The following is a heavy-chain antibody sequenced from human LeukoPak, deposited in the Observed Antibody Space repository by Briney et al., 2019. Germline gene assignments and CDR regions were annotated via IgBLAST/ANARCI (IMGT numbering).Heavy chain of an antibody. V-gene: IGHV4-34*01. CDR2: INHSGST. Sequence: PSETLSLTCAVYGGSFSGYYWDWIRQPPGKGLEWIGEINHSGSTNYNPSLKSRVTISVDTSKKQFSLRLSSVTAADTAVYFCTRGRFSQVQEVITYFDSWGQGTLVTVSS. D-gene: IGHD3-10*01. CDR3: TRGRFSQVQEVITYFDS. J-gene: IGHJ4*02. CDR1: GGSFSGYY.